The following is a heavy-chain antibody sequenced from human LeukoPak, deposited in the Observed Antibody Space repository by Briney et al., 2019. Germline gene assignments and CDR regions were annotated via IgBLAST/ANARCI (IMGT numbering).Heavy chain of an antibody. V-gene: IGHV6-1*01. Sequence: SQALSLTCAISGDSVSSNSAAWNWIRQSPSRGLEWLGRTYYRSKWYNDYAVSVKSRITINPDTSKNQFSLQLNSVTPEDTAVYYCARGKNRAVAGRYYYYYMDVWGKGTAVTVSS. D-gene: IGHD6-19*01. CDR1: GDSVSSNSAA. CDR2: TYYRSKWYN. CDR3: ARGKNRAVAGRYYYYYMDV. J-gene: IGHJ6*03.